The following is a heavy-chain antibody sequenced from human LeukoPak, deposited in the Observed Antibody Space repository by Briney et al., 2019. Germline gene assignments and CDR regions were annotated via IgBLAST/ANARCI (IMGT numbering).Heavy chain of an antibody. D-gene: IGHD6-13*01. V-gene: IGHV1-69*05. Sequence: ASVKVSCKASGGTFSSYAISWVRQAPGQGLEWMGGIIPIFGTANYAQKFQGRVTITTDESTSTAYMELSSLRSEDTAVYYCAREGSSRWYNFDYWGQGTLVTVSS. CDR3: AREGSSRWYNFDY. CDR1: GGTFSSYA. J-gene: IGHJ4*02. CDR2: IIPIFGTA.